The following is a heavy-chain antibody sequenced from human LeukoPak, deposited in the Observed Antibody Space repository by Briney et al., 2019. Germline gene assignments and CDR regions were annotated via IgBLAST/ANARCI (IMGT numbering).Heavy chain of an antibody. V-gene: IGHV3-30-3*01. CDR3: ARDWGTTYGMDV. D-gene: IGHD2-2*01. CDR1: GFTFSSYD. CDR2: ISYDGSNK. J-gene: IGHJ6*02. Sequence: PGRSLRLSCAASGFTFSSYDMHWVRQAPGKGLEWVSVISYDGSNKYYPDSVKGRFTISRDNSKNLLYLQMNSLRAEDTAVYYCARDWGTTYGMDVWGPGTTVTVAS.